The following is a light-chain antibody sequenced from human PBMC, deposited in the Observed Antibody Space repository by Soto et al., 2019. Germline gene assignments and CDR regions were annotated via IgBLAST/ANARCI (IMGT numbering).Light chain of an antibody. J-gene: IGKJ5*01. CDR1: QSVSSSY. Sequence: EIVLTQSPGTLSLSPGERATLSCRASQSVSSSYLAWYQQKPGQAPRLLIYGASSRATGIPDRFSGSGSGTDFTLTISRLEPEDFAVYYGQQYGSSPSITFGQGTRL. V-gene: IGKV3-20*01. CDR3: QQYGSSPSIT. CDR2: GAS.